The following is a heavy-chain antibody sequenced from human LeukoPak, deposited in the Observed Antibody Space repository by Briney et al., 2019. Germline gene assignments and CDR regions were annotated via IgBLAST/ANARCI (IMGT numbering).Heavy chain of an antibody. CDR3: ARGSLFYGDSSAYFDY. J-gene: IGHJ4*02. CDR1: SGSFSGNF. V-gene: IGHV4-34*01. D-gene: IGHD4-17*01. Sequence: SETLSLTCAVYSGSFSGNFWTYIRQPPGKGLEWIGEINHRGSTNYNPSLKSRVTISVDTSKNQFSLKLTSVTAADTAVYSCARGSLFYGDSSAYFDYWGQGTLVTVSS. CDR2: INHRGST.